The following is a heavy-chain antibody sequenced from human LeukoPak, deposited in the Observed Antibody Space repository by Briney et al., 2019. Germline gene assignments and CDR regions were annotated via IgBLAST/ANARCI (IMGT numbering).Heavy chain of an antibody. J-gene: IGHJ1*01. CDR1: GGSISSSSYY. CDR2: IYYSGST. Sequence: ASETLSLTCTVSGGSISSSSYYWGWIRQPPGKGLEWIGSIYYSGSTYYNPSLKSRVTISVDTSKNQFSLKLSSVTAADTAVYYCAALEDTIFGVVIRHWGQGTLVTVSS. V-gene: IGHV4-39*01. CDR3: AALEDTIFGVVIRH. D-gene: IGHD3-3*01.